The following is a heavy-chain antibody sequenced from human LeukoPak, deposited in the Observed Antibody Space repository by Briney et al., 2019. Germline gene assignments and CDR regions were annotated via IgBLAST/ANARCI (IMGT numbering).Heavy chain of an antibody. CDR3: ARWNSSSWYYFDY. CDR1: GGTFIRYA. Sequence: ASVTVSCQASGGTFIRYAISWVRQAPGQGVEGMGRIIPFLGIANYAQKFQGRVTITADQSTSTAYMELSSLRSEDTVVYYCARWNSSSWYYFDYWGQGTLVTVSS. D-gene: IGHD6-13*01. J-gene: IGHJ4*02. CDR2: IIPFLGIA. V-gene: IGHV1-69*04.